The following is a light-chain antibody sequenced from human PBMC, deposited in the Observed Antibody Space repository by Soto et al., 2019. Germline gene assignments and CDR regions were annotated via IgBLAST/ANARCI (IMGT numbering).Light chain of an antibody. Sequence: QTVVTQPPSASGTPGQRVTISCSGSSSNIGSNTVNWYQQLPGTAPKLLIYRNNQRPSGVPDRFSGSKSGTSASLAISGLQSEDEADYYCAAWDDSLNGSGVFGGGTKLTVL. CDR2: RNN. CDR3: AAWDDSLNGSGV. V-gene: IGLV1-44*01. CDR1: SSNIGSNT. J-gene: IGLJ2*01.